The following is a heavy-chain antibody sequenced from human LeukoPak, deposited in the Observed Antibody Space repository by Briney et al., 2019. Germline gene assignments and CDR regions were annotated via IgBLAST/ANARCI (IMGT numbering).Heavy chain of an antibody. V-gene: IGHV3-7*01. J-gene: IGHJ4*02. CDR3: ATSRGSWPDYFDY. Sequence: GGSLRLSCVTSGFTFTNHWMSWVRQAPGKGLEWVANIREDGGHTNYVDSVKGRFTISRDNAKNSLFLQMDGLRVDDTAVYYCATSRGSWPDYFDYWGQGTLVTVSS. CDR1: GFTFTNHW. D-gene: IGHD6-13*01. CDR2: IREDGGHT.